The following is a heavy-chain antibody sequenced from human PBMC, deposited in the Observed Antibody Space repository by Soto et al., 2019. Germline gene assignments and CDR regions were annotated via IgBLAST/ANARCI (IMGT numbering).Heavy chain of an antibody. D-gene: IGHD2-2*01. CDR1: GDTFSSYT. Sequence: QVQLVQSGAEVKKPGSSVKVSCKASGDTFSSYTFNWVRQAPGQGPEWMGRIIPSFGVAHYAAQRFQGRVTITADTSTNTIYMQLSSLRSDDTAVYYCASHFPGHCSRTTCYGAGDFWGQGTLVTVSS. CDR2: IIPSFGVA. J-gene: IGHJ4*02. V-gene: IGHV1-69*02. CDR3: ASHFPGHCSRTTCYGAGDF.